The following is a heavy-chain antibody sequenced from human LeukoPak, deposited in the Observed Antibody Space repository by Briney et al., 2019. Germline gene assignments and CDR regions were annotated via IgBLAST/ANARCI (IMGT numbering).Heavy chain of an antibody. CDR2: ISGSTTDI. J-gene: IGHJ4*02. CDR1: GFTFTAYT. Sequence: PGGSLRLSCAASGFTFTAYTINWVRQAPGKGLEWVSYISGSTTDIYYADSVKGRFTISRDNAKRSVYLHMSSLRAEDTAVYYCARECLISSSSDYWGQGTLVTVSS. CDR3: ARECLISSSSDY. V-gene: IGHV3-21*01. D-gene: IGHD6-6*01.